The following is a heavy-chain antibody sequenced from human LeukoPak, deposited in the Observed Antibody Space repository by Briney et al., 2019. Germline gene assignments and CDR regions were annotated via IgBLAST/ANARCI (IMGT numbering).Heavy chain of an antibody. Sequence: PGGSLRLSCAASGFTVSSYWMSWVRQAPGKGLEWVANIKQDGSEKYYVDSVKGRFTISRDNAKNSLYLQMNSLRAEDTAVYYCARDLTHSDFDYWGQGTLVTVSS. CDR3: ARDLTHSDFDY. D-gene: IGHD6-13*01. CDR2: IKQDGSEK. V-gene: IGHV3-7*01. CDR1: GFTVSSYW. J-gene: IGHJ4*02.